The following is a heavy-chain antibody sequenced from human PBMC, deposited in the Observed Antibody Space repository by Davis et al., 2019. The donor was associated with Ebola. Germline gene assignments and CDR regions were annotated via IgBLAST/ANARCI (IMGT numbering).Heavy chain of an antibody. J-gene: IGHJ3*02. V-gene: IGHV4-39*07. CDR1: GGSINSSSYY. Sequence: SETLSLTCTVSGGSINSSSYYWGWIRQPPGKGLEWIGSIYYSGSTYYNPSLKSRVTISVDTSKNQFSLKLSSVTAADTAVYYCARDLTRGDAFDIWGQGTMVTVSS. CDR3: ARDLTRGDAFDI. D-gene: IGHD2-21*02. CDR2: IYYSGST.